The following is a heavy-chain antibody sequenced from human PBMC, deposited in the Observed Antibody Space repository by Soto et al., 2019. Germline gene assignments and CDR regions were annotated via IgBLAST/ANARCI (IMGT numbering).Heavy chain of an antibody. CDR1: GFTFSNYA. J-gene: IGHJ5*02. CDR2: ISGSGSST. V-gene: IGHV3-23*01. CDR3: AKVAAIEVVGPVKPPASNNWFDR. D-gene: IGHD2-2*02. Sequence: QPGGSLRLSCAASGFTFSNYAMSWVRQAPGNGLEWVSVISGSGSSTYYADSVKGRFTTSRDNSKTTLYLKMNSLRAGNTAIFYSAKVAAIEVVGPVKPPASNNWFDRWGQGTLVTVSS.